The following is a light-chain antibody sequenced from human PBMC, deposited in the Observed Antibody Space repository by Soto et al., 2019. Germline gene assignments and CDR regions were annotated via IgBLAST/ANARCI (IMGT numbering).Light chain of an antibody. CDR1: QSVRSRY. Sequence: EIVLTQSPGTLSLSPGERATLSCRASQSVRSRYLAWYQQKPGQAPRLLIYLASSRATDIPDRFSGSGSGTDFTLTISRLEPEDFAVHYCQQYGSSPLTFGGGTKVELK. CDR2: LAS. J-gene: IGKJ4*01. V-gene: IGKV3-20*01. CDR3: QQYGSSPLT.